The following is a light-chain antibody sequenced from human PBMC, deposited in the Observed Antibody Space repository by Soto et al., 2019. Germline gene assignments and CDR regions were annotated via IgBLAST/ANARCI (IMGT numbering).Light chain of an antibody. CDR2: EAS. CDR3: SSYTSSSTYV. J-gene: IGLJ1*01. V-gene: IGLV2-18*02. CDR1: SSDVGSYNR. Sequence: QSALTQPPSVSGSPGQSVTISCTGTSSDVGSYNRVSWYQQPPGTAPKLMIYEASNRPSGVPDRFSGSKSGNTASLTISGLQAEDEADYYCSSYTSSSTYVFGTGTKLTVL.